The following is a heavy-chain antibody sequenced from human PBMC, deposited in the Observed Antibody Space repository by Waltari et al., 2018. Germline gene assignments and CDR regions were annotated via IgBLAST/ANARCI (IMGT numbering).Heavy chain of an antibody. J-gene: IGHJ3*02. D-gene: IGHD4-17*01. CDR1: GGSISSSSYY. Sequence: QLQLQESGPGLVKPSETLSLTCTVSGGSISSSSYYWGWIRQPPGKGLEWIGSIYYSWSTYYNPSLKSRVTISVDTSKNQFSLNLSSVTAADTAVYSCASVTTVAGAFDIWGQGTMVTVSS. CDR2: IYYSWST. CDR3: ASVTTVAGAFDI. V-gene: IGHV4-39*07.